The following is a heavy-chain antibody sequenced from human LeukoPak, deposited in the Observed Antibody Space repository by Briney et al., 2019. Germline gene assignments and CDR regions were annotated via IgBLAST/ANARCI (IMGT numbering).Heavy chain of an antibody. CDR3: ARKSGSGKCDY. CDR2: ISSSSSYI. D-gene: IGHD2-15*01. J-gene: IGHJ4*02. Sequence: GGSLRLSCAASRFTFSSYKVDCVRQAPGKGLEWVSSISSSSSYIYYADSVKGRFTISRDNARNSLYLQMNSLRAEDTAVYYCARKSGSGKCDYWGQGTLVTVSS. CDR1: RFTFSSYK. V-gene: IGHV3-21*01.